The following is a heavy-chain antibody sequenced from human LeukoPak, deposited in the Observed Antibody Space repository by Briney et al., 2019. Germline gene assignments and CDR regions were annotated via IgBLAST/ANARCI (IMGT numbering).Heavy chain of an antibody. Sequence: GGSLRLSCEASGFTFDEYAMHWVRQVPGKGLEWVSGISWDSGSIGYADSVKGRFTVSRDNAKNSLYLQMNSLRAEDTAVYYCARHYGDYVVYFDYWGQGTLVTVSS. CDR3: ARHYGDYVVYFDY. CDR1: GFTFDEYA. J-gene: IGHJ4*02. CDR2: ISWDSGSI. D-gene: IGHD4-17*01. V-gene: IGHV3-9*01.